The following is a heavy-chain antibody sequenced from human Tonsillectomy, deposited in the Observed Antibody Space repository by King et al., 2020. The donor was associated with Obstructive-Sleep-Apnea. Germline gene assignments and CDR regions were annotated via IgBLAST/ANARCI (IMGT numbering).Heavy chain of an antibody. Sequence: QLQESGPGLVKPSETLSLTCTVSGGSIGSSSYYWGWIRQPPGKGLEWIGSINYSGSTYYNPSLRSRVTISVDTSKNQLSLRVTSVIAADTAVYYCARLDIEYSYQYGMDVWGQGTTVTVSS. CDR1: GGSIGSSSYY. V-gene: IGHV4-39*07. J-gene: IGHJ6*02. D-gene: IGHD2-2*03. CDR2: INYSGST. CDR3: ARLDIEYSYQYGMDV.